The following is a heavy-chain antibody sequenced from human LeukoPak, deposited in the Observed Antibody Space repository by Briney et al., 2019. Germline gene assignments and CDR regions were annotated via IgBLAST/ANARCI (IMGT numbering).Heavy chain of an antibody. D-gene: IGHD1-1*01. CDR1: GYTFTGHY. V-gene: IGHV1-2*02. J-gene: IGHJ3*02. CDR2: INSDSGGT. Sequence: ASVKVSCKASGYTFTGHYMHWVRHAPGQGLEWMGWINSDSGGTKYAQKFQGSVIMTRVTSISTAYMELSRLKSDDTAVYYCARGRVHSWSDAFDIWGQGTTVTVSS. CDR3: ARGRVHSWSDAFDI.